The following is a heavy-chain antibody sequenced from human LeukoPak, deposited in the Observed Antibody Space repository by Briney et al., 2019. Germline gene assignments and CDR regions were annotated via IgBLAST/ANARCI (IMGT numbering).Heavy chain of an antibody. D-gene: IGHD6-13*01. Sequence: SGPTLVKPTQTLTXTCTFSGVSLSTSGVGVGWIRQPPGKALEWLALIYWDDDKRYSPSLKSRLTITKDTSKNQVVLTMTNMDPVDTATYYCAHSIAAAGRDWFDPWGQGTLVTVSS. CDR2: IYWDDDK. J-gene: IGHJ5*02. CDR1: GVSLSTSGVG. V-gene: IGHV2-5*02. CDR3: AHSIAAAGRDWFDP.